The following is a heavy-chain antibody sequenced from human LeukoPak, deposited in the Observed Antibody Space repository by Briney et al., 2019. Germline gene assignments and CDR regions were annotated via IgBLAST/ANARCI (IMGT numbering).Heavy chain of an antibody. Sequence: SETLSLTCTVSGGSISSYYWSWIRQPPGKGLEWIGYICYSGSTNYNPSLKSRVTISVDTSKNQFSLKLSSVTAADTAVYYCASMIYYYDSSGYYDYWGQGTLVTVSS. D-gene: IGHD3-22*01. CDR3: ASMIYYYDSSGYYDY. CDR2: ICYSGST. CDR1: GGSISSYY. J-gene: IGHJ4*02. V-gene: IGHV4-59*01.